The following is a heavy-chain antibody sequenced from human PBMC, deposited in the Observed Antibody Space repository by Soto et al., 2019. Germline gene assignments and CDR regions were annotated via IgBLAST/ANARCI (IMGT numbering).Heavy chain of an antibody. V-gene: IGHV3-9*01. CDR1: GFAFDDYA. D-gene: IGHD6-13*01. Sequence: GGSLRLSCAASGFAFDDYAMHWVRQVPGKGLEWVSGINWNSGSIGYGDSVKGRFAISRDNAKNSLHLQMNSLSAEDTAFYYCVKDESINWYSGHFRHWGQGTLVTVS. CDR3: VKDESINWYSGHFRH. J-gene: IGHJ1*01. CDR2: INWNSGSI.